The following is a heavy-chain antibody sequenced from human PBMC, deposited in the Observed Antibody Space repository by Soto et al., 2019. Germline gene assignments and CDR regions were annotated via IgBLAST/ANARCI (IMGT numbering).Heavy chain of an antibody. Sequence: QLQLQESGPGLVKPSETLSLTCSVSGGSISSSSYFWGWIRQPPGKGLEWIGSIYYSGSTYYNPSPKSRVTLSVDTSRNQFPLKLSSVTAADTAVSYCARHPSDFWFDPWGQGTLVTVSS. J-gene: IGHJ5*02. D-gene: IGHD2-21*02. CDR3: ARHPSDFWFDP. CDR1: GGSISSSSYF. V-gene: IGHV4-39*01. CDR2: IYYSGST.